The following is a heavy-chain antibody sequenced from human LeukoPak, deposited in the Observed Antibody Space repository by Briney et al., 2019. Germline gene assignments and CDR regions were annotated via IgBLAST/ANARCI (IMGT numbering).Heavy chain of an antibody. D-gene: IGHD1-7*01. CDR2: IIPIFGTA. Sequence: SVKVSCKASGGTFSSYAISWVRQAPGQGLEWMGGIIPIFGTANYAQKFQGRVTITADKSTSTAYMELSSLRSEDTAVYYCARADNWNYNYFDYWGQGTLVTVSS. CDR1: GGTFSSYA. CDR3: ARADNWNYNYFDY. J-gene: IGHJ4*02. V-gene: IGHV1-69*06.